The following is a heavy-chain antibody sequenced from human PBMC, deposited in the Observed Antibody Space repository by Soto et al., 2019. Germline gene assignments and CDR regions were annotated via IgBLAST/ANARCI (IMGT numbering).Heavy chain of an antibody. CDR1: GYTFTGYY. V-gene: IGHV1-2*04. Sequence: GASVKVSCKASGYTFTGYYMHWVRQAPGQGLEWMGWINPNSGGTNYAQKFQGWVTMTRDTSISTAYMELSRLRSDDTAVYYCARAPLFPPPYLPPYYYYGMDVWGQGTTVTVSS. CDR2: INPNSGGT. CDR3: ARAPLFPPPYLPPYYYYGMDV. J-gene: IGHJ6*02.